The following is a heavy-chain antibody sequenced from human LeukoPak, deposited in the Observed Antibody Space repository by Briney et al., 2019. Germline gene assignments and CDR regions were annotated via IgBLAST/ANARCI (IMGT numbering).Heavy chain of an antibody. J-gene: IGHJ4*02. CDR2: ISDSGGST. V-gene: IGHV3-23*01. CDR3: VKRNYYFDY. D-gene: IGHD1-14*01. CDR1: GFTFSNYA. Sequence: GGSLRLSCAASGFTFSNYAMSWVRQAPGKGLEWVSSISDSGGSTYYADSVKGWFTISRDNSKNTLYLQMNSLRAEDTAVYYCVKRNYYFDYWGQGTLVTVSS.